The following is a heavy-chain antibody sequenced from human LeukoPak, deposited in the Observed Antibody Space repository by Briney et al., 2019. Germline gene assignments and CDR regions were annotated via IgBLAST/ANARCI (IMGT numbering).Heavy chain of an antibody. CDR3: ARDPPIAAAGTEDY. CDR1: GFTFDDYG. D-gene: IGHD6-13*01. J-gene: IGHJ4*02. Sequence: PGGSLRLSCAASGFTFDDYGMSWVRQDPGKGLEWVSGINWNGGSTGYADSVKGRFTISRDNAKNSLYLQMNSLRAEDTALYYCARDPPIAAAGTEDYWGQGTLVTVSS. CDR2: INWNGGST. V-gene: IGHV3-20*04.